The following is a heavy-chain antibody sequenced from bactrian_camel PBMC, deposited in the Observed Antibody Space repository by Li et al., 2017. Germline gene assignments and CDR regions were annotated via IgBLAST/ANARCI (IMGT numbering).Heavy chain of an antibody. J-gene: IGHJ4*01. CDR2: IYCGGGPP. CDR1: GYTYSRNC. V-gene: IGHV3-2*01. D-gene: IGHD1*01. CDR3: ATGREGGSKWLGYHFAPYEYSY. Sequence: HVQLVESGGGLVQPGGSLRLSCAASGYTYSRNCVGWFRQAPGKESEAVASIYCGGGPPCYADSVEGRFTISQDNAKNTVYLQMNSLKPEDTAVYYCATGREGGSKWLGYHFAPYEYSYWGQGTQVTVS.